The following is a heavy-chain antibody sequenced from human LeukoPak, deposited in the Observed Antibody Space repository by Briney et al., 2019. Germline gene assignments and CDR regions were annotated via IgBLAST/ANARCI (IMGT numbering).Heavy chain of an antibody. V-gene: IGHV4-31*03. CDR3: ARPSTALGWFDP. CDR2: IYSSGST. CDR1: GGSISSGGYY. J-gene: IGHJ5*02. Sequence: SETLSLTCTVSGGSISSGGYYWSWIRQHPGKGLEWIGYIYSSGSTYYNPSLKSRVTISVDTSKNQFSLKLSSVTAADTAVYYCARPSTALGWFDPWGQGTLVTVSS. D-gene: IGHD1-1*01.